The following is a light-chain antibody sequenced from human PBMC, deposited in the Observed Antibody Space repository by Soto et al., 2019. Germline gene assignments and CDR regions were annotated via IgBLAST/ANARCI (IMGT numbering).Light chain of an antibody. J-gene: IGLJ2*01. CDR2: SNT. CDR3: AAWDDTLNVV. V-gene: IGLV1-44*01. Sequence: QSVLTQPPSTSGTPGQRVTISCSGSSSNIGSNTVNWYQHLPGTAPKLLIYSNTQRPSGVPDRFSGPKSGTSASLAISGLQSEDEADYYCAAWDDTLNVVFGGGTKLTVL. CDR1: SSNIGSNT.